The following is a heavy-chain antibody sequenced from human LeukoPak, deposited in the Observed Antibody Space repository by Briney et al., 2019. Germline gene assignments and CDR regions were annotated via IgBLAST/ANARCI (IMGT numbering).Heavy chain of an antibody. Sequence: KTGGSLRLSCAASGFTFSSYSMNWVRQAPGKGLEWVSSISSSSTYIYYADSVKGRFTTFTDKAKNSLYLQMNSLRADDTAVYYCARDRLGYSYGYDYWGQGTLVTVSS. CDR2: ISSSSTYI. D-gene: IGHD5-18*01. CDR3: ARDRLGYSYGYDY. CDR1: GFTFSSYS. J-gene: IGHJ4*02. V-gene: IGHV3-21*01.